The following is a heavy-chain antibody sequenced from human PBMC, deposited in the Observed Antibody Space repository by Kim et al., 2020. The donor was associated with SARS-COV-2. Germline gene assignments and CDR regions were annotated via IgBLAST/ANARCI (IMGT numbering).Heavy chain of an antibody. CDR2: ISSSSSYT. J-gene: IGHJ3*02. V-gene: IGHV3-11*06. CDR3: ARSSYGSGSYYNHDAFDI. Sequence: GGSLRLSCAASGFTFSDYYMSWIRQAPGKGLEWVSYISSSSSYTNYADSVKGRFTISRDNAKNSLYLQMNSLRAEDTAVYYCARSSYGSGSYYNHDAFDIWGQGTMVTVSS. CDR1: GFTFSDYY. D-gene: IGHD3-10*01.